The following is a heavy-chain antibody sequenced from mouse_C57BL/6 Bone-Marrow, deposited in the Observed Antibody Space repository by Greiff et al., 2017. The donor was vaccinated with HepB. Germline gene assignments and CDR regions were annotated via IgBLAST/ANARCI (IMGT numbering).Heavy chain of an antibody. J-gene: IGHJ1*03. CDR2: INPSNGGT. V-gene: IGHV1-53*01. CDR1: GYTFTSYW. D-gene: IGHD1-1*01. Sequence: VQLQQSGTELVKPGASGYTFTSYWMHWVKQRPGQGLEWIGNINPSNGGTNYNEKFKSKATLTVDKSSSTAYMQLSSLTSEDSAVYYCASITTVVATKYFDVWGTGTTVTVSS. CDR3: ASITTVVATKYFDV.